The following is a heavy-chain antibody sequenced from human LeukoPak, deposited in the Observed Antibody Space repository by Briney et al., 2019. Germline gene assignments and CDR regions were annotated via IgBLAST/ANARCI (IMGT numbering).Heavy chain of an antibody. J-gene: IGHJ6*02. D-gene: IGHD2-2*02. CDR1: GFIFSDYY. CDR3: AREECSSTSCYKAYYYYGMDV. Sequence: GGSLRLSCAASGFIFSDYYMSWIRQAPGKGLEWVSSISSSSSYIYYADSVKGRFTISRDNAKNSLYLQMNSLRAEDTAVYYCAREECSSTSCYKAYYYYGMDVWGQGTTVTVSS. CDR2: ISSSSSYI. V-gene: IGHV3-11*06.